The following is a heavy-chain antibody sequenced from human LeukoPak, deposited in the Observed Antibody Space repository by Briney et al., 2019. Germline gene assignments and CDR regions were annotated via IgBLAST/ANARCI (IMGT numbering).Heavy chain of an antibody. CDR2: IYSGGST. D-gene: IGHD6-13*01. J-gene: IGHJ4*02. V-gene: IGHV3-53*01. CDR1: GFTVNSNY. Sequence: GGSLRLSCAAAGFTVNSNYMSWVRQAPGKGLEWVSVIYSGGSTYYADSVKGRFTISRDNSKNTLYLQMNSLRAEDSAVYYCARVSSSSWYAVDYWGQGTLITVSS. CDR3: ARVSSSSWYAVDY.